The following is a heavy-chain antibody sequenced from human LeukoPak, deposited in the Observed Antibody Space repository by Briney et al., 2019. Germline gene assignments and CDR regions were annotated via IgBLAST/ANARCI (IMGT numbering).Heavy chain of an antibody. CDR2: IKQGGSEK. CDR1: GFTFSSYW. CDR3: ARASGSYLLDY. J-gene: IGHJ4*02. D-gene: IGHD1-26*01. Sequence: GGSLRLSCAASGFTFSSYWMSWVRQAPGKGLEWVANIKQGGSEKKYVDSVKGRFTISRDNAKNSLYLQIGSLGAEDTAVYYCARASGSYLLDYWGQGTLVTVSS. V-gene: IGHV3-7*05.